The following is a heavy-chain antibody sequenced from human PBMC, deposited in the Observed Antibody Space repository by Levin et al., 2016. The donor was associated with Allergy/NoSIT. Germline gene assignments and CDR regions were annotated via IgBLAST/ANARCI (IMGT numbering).Heavy chain of an antibody. CDR2: INAVNGDT. Sequence: ASVKVSCKASGYTFSTYAMHWLRQAPGQRLEWVGWINAVNGDTKYSQKFQGRVSITRDTSASTAYIELSSLVSEDTAVYYCARDPFNGVPDAFDIWGQGTMVTVSS. V-gene: IGHV1-3*01. J-gene: IGHJ3*02. CDR3: ARDPFNGVPDAFDI. CDR1: GYTFSTYA. D-gene: IGHD3-3*01.